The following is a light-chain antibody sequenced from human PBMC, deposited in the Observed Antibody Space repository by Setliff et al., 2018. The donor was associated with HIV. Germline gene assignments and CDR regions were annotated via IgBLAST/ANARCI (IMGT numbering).Light chain of an antibody. CDR3: CSYAGTRFFYI. Sequence: QSVLTQPASVSGSPGQSITISCTGTSSDVGGYNFVSWYQQHPGKAPKLIIYEVIKRPSGTSDRFSGSRSGNTASLTISGLQAKDEADYYCCSYAGTRFFYIFGSGTKGTVL. CDR2: EVI. CDR1: SSDVGGYNF. V-gene: IGLV2-23*02. J-gene: IGLJ1*01.